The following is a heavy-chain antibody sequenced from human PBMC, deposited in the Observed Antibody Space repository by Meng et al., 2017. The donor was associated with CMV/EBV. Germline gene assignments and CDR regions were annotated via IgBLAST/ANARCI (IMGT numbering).Heavy chain of an antibody. CDR2: ISWNSGTM. V-gene: IGHV3-9*01. CDR3: AKDLIAAAGNGAFDV. CDR1: GFTFDDYA. D-gene: IGHD6-13*01. Sequence: GGSLRLSCAASGFTFDDYAMHWVRQAPGKGLEWVSGISWNSGTMGYADSVKGRFTISRDNAKNSLYLQMNSLRSEDTALYYCAKDLIAAAGNGAFDVWGQGTMVTVSS. J-gene: IGHJ3*01.